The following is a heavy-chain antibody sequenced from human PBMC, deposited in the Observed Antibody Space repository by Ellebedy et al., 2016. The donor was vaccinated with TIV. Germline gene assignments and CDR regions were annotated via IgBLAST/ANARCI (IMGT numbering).Heavy chain of an antibody. CDR1: GFTFSSYS. V-gene: IGHV3-48*01. Sequence: GGSLRLXCAASGFTFSSYSMNWVRQAPGKGLEWVSYISSSSSTIYYADSVKGRFTISRDNAKNSLYLQMNSLRAEDTAVYYCARRTGGVVPAATGDFDYWGQGTLVTVSS. CDR2: ISSSSSTI. J-gene: IGHJ4*02. D-gene: IGHD2-2*01. CDR3: ARRTGGVVPAATGDFDY.